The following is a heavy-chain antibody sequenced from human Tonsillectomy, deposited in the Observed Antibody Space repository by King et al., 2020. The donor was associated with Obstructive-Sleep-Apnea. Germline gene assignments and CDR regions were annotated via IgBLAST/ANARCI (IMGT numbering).Heavy chain of an antibody. CDR1: GFTFSSYA. Sequence: VQLVESGGGLVQPGGSLRLSCAASGFTFSSYAMSWVRQAPGKGLEWVSAISGSGVSTYYANSVKGRLTISRDNSKNTLYLQMNSLRAEDTAVYYCAKGRLAAAGTDYWGQGTLVTVSS. V-gene: IGHV3-23*04. CDR2: ISGSGVST. J-gene: IGHJ4*02. CDR3: AKGRLAAAGTDY. D-gene: IGHD6-13*01.